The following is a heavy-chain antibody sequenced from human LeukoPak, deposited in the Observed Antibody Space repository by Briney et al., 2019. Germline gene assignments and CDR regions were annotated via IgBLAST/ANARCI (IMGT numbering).Heavy chain of an antibody. J-gene: IGHJ6*03. D-gene: IGHD6-13*01. CDR1: GGSISSSSYY. CDR2: IYYSGST. CDR3: ASIAAAGYYYYYMDV. Sequence: SETLSLTCTVSGGSISSSSYYWGWIRQPPGKGLEWIGSIYYSGSTYYNPSLKSRVTISVDTSKNQFSLKLSSVTAADTAVYYCASIAAAGYYYYYMDVWGKGTTVTISS. V-gene: IGHV4-39*07.